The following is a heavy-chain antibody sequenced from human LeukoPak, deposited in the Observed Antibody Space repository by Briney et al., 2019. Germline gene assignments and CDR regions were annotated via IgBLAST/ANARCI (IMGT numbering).Heavy chain of an antibody. V-gene: IGHV4-39*01. D-gene: IGHD6-19*01. CDR1: GGSISSSSYY. J-gene: IGHJ4*02. CDR3: ARHAGGWYWYYFDY. CDR2: IYYSGST. Sequence: PSETLSLTCTVSGGSISSSSYYWGWIRQPPGKGLEWIGSIYYSGSTYYNPSLKSRVTISVGTSKNQYSLKLSSVTAPDTAGYYCARHAGGWYWYYFDYWGQGTLVTVSS.